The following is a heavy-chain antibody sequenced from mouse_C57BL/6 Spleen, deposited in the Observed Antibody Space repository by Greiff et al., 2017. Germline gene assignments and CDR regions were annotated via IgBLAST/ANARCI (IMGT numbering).Heavy chain of an antibody. Sequence: QVQLQQSGAELVKPGASVKISCKASGYAFSSYWMNWVKQRPGKGLEWIGQIYPGDGDTNYNGKFKGKATLTADKSSSTVYMQLSSLTSEDSAVYFCARWITTVRYFDVWGTGTTVTVSS. V-gene: IGHV1-80*01. CDR1: GYAFSSYW. D-gene: IGHD1-1*01. CDR2: IYPGDGDT. J-gene: IGHJ1*03. CDR3: ARWITTVRYFDV.